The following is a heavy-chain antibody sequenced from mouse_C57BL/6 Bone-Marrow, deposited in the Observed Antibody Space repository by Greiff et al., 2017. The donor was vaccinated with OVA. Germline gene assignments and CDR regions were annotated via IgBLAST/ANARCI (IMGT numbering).Heavy chain of an antibody. V-gene: IGHV1-74*01. CDR2: IHPSDSDT. CDR1: GYTFTSYW. D-gene: IGHD1-1*01. CDR3: AMTVATKRYFDV. J-gene: IGHJ1*03. Sequence: QVQLQQPGAELVKPGASVKVSCKASGYTFTSYWMHWVKQRPGQGLEWIGRIHPSDSDTNYQQKFKGKATLTVHKSSSTAYMQLSSLTSEDSAVCYCAMTVATKRYFDVWGTGTTVTVSS.